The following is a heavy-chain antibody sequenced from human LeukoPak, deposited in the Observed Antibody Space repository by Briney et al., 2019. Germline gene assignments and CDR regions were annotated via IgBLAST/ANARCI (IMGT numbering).Heavy chain of an antibody. Sequence: SETLSLTCTVSGGSIGSGGYYWSWIRQPPGKGLEWIGYIYHSGSTYYNPSLKSRVTISVDRSKNQFSLKLSSVTAADTAVYYCARDSGDSSGYYYLDYWGQGTLVTVSS. CDR3: ARDSGDSSGYYYLDY. D-gene: IGHD3-22*01. CDR2: IYHSGST. CDR1: GGSIGSGGYY. J-gene: IGHJ4*02. V-gene: IGHV4-30-2*01.